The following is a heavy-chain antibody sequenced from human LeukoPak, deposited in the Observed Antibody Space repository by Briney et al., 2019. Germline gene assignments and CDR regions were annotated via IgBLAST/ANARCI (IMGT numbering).Heavy chain of an antibody. CDR3: ARPPSRGYSSSFEY. CDR2: IYPDESNI. Sequence: GESLKISRKGSGYSFATYWIAWVRQMPGKGLEGMGIIYPDESNIRYSPSFQGQVTISADKSISTAYLQWSSLKASDTAIYYCARPPSRGYSSSFEYWGQGTLVTVSS. CDR1: GYSFATYW. D-gene: IGHD2-2*03. V-gene: IGHV5-51*01. J-gene: IGHJ4*02.